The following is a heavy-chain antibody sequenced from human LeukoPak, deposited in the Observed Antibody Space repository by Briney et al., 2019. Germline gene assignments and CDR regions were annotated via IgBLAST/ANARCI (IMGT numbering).Heavy chain of an antibody. Sequence: PGGSLRLSCAASGFTVSSNYMSWVRQAPGKGLEWVSVIYSGGSTYYADSVKGRFTISRDNSKNTLYLQMNSLRAEDTAVYYCASWYSSSPNDAFDIWGQGTMVTVSS. CDR1: GFTVSSNY. V-gene: IGHV3-53*01. J-gene: IGHJ3*02. CDR2: IYSGGST. D-gene: IGHD6-6*01. CDR3: ASWYSSSPNDAFDI.